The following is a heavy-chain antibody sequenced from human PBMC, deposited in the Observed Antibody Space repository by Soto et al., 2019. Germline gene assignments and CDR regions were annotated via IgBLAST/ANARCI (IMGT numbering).Heavy chain of an antibody. CDR2: ISSSGSTI. CDR3: ARDDVRWDTAMVTGRYLDY. D-gene: IGHD5-18*01. Sequence: EVQLVESGGGLVQPGGSLRLSCAASGFTFSSYEMNWVRQAPGKGLEWVSYISSSGSTIYYADSVKGRFTISRDNAKNSLYLPMNSLRAEDTAVYYCARDDVRWDTAMVTGRYLDYWGQGTLVTVSS. CDR1: GFTFSSYE. J-gene: IGHJ4*02. V-gene: IGHV3-48*03.